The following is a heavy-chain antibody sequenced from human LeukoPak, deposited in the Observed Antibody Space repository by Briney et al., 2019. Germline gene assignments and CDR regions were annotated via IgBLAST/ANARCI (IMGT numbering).Heavy chain of an antibody. CDR2: ISGSGGST. J-gene: IGHJ4*02. V-gene: IGHV3-23*01. CDR1: GFTFSSYA. Sequence: GGSLRLSCAASGFTFSSYAMSWVRQAPGKGLQWVSAISGSGGSTYYADSVKGRFTISRDNSKNTLYLQMNSLRAEDTAVYYCAKDPYGDYDTEGDYWGQGTLVTVSS. D-gene: IGHD4-17*01. CDR3: AKDPYGDYDTEGDY.